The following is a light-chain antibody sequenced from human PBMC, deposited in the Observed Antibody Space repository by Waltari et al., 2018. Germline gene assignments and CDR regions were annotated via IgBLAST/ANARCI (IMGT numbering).Light chain of an antibody. J-gene: IGLJ2*01. V-gene: IGLV3-10*01. CDR3: LSPDSSGTYVV. CDR1: ALSTKY. Sequence: SYELTQPPSVSVSPGQTASITSPGHALSTKYAYWYHQKSGQAPVLVIFEDSKRPSGIPERISGSSSGTMATLTLSGAQLEDEGDYYCLSPDSSGTYVVFGGGTKLTVL. CDR2: EDS.